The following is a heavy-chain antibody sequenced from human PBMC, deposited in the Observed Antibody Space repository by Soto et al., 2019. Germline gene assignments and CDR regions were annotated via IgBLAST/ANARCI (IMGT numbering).Heavy chain of an antibody. CDR2: ISDSGHTI. CDR1: GFTFNSYE. CDR3: ARIGAGGWDIPFDV. D-gene: IGHD6-19*01. J-gene: IGHJ4*02. Sequence: EVQLVESGGRLVQPGGSLRLSCAASGFTFNSYEMTWVRQAPGKGLEWISYISDSGHTIHYADSVKGRFTISRDSADNSQYLQMDRMRAEDTAVYYCARIGAGGWDIPFDVWGQGTLVTVSS. V-gene: IGHV3-48*03.